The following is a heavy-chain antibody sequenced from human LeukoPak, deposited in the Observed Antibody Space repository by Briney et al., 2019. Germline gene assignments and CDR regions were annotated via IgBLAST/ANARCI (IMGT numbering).Heavy chain of an antibody. J-gene: IGHJ4*02. CDR3: ARSARSEDDDFWSGYLAN. V-gene: IGHV3-11*04. CDR2: ISYSANTI. CDR1: GFTFSDYY. Sequence: PGGSLRLSCAASGFTFSDYYMSWIRQAPGKGLEWISYISYSANTIHYAESVKGRFTISRDNAKYSLYLQMNSLRAEDTAVYYCARSARSEDDDFWSGYLANWGQGTLVTVSS. D-gene: IGHD3-3*01.